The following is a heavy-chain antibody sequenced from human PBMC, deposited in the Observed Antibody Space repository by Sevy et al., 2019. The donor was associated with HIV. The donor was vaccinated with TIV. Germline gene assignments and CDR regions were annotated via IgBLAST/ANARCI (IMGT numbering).Heavy chain of an antibody. CDR3: SSQYYDSTGYYYPLDY. Sequence: GGSLRLSCTASGFTFSSYAMYWVRQAPGKGLEWVAVISYDGNNKDYADSVKGRFTISRDNSKNTLYLQMNSLRADDTAVYYCSSQYYDSTGYYYPLDYWGQGTLVTVSS. CDR1: GFTFSSYA. CDR2: ISYDGNNK. V-gene: IGHV3-30*04. D-gene: IGHD3-22*01. J-gene: IGHJ4*02.